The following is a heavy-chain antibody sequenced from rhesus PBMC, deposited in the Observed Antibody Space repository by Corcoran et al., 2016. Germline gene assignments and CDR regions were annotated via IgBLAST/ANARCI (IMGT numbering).Heavy chain of an antibody. Sequence: QVQLQESGPGLVKPSETLSLTCAVSGGSISSNYWSWIRQAPGRGLEWIGYIYGGSGSTSYHPSLKSRVTILTDPATNQFSLKLGPGTAADPAVYYCARSPDYWGQGVLVTVSS. J-gene: IGHJ4*01. CDR3: ARSPDY. V-gene: IGHV4-147*01. CDR1: GGSISSNY. CDR2: IYGGSGST.